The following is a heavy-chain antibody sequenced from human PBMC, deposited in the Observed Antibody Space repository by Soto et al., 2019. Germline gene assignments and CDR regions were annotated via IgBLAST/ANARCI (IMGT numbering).Heavy chain of an antibody. CDR3: AKGIVVVAATPPDY. CDR1: GFTFSSYA. J-gene: IGHJ4*02. CDR2: ISGSGGST. V-gene: IGHV3-23*01. D-gene: IGHD2-15*01. Sequence: EVQLLESGGGLVQPGGSLRLSCAASGFTFSSYAMSWVRQAPGKGLEWVSAISGSGGSTYYADSVKGRLTISRDNSKNPRDMQMNSLRADDTAVYYCAKGIVVVAATPPDYWGQGTLVTVSS.